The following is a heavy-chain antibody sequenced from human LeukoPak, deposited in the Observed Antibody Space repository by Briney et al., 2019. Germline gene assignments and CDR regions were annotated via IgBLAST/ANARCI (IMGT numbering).Heavy chain of an antibody. D-gene: IGHD3-3*01. Sequence: APGKGXEXVSVIYSGGSTYYADSVKGRFTISRDNSKNTLYLQMNSLRAEDTAVYYCARDHFDFWSGYYPYYSDYWGQGTLVAVSS. J-gene: IGHJ4*02. CDR3: ARDHFDFWSGYYPYYSDY. V-gene: IGHV3-53*05. CDR2: IYSGGST.